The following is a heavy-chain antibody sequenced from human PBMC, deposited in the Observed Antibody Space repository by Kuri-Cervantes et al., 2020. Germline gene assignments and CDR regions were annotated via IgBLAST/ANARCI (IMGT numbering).Heavy chain of an antibody. V-gene: IGHV3-30*03. CDR3: AREKPYSSGSDY. J-gene: IGHJ4*02. D-gene: IGHD6-19*01. CDR1: GFTFSSYG. Sequence: GESLKISCAASGFTFSSYGMHWVRQAPGKGLEWVAVISFDGSNKYYADSVKGRFTISRDNSKNTLYLQMNSLRAEDTAVYYCAREKPYSSGSDYWGQGTLVTVSS. CDR2: ISFDGSNK.